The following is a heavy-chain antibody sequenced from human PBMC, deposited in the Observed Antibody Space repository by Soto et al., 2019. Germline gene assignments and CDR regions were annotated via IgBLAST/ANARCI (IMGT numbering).Heavy chain of an antibody. J-gene: IGHJ5*02. CDR1: GVTFSSYT. D-gene: IGHD2-21*02. Sequence: ASVKVSCKASGVTFSSYTISWVRQAHEQGLEWMGGIIPIFGTANYAQKFQGRVTITADESTSTAYMELSSLRSEDTAVYYCARDRYCGGDCYSRGNWFDPWGQGTLVTVSS. CDR2: IIPIFGTA. CDR3: ARDRYCGGDCYSRGNWFDP. V-gene: IGHV1-69*13.